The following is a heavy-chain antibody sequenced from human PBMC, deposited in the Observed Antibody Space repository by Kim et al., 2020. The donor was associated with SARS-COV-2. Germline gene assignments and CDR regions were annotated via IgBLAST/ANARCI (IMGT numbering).Heavy chain of an antibody. CDR1: GGSFSGYY. J-gene: IGHJ4*02. CDR2: INHSRST. D-gene: IGHD2-15*01. V-gene: IGHV4-34*01. Sequence: SETLSLTCAVYGGSFSGYYWSWIRQPPGKGLEWIGEINHSRSTNSNPSLKSRVTISVDTSKNQFSLKLSSVTAADTAVYYCARSPGGSRPFDYWGQGTLVTVSS. CDR3: ARSPGGSRPFDY.